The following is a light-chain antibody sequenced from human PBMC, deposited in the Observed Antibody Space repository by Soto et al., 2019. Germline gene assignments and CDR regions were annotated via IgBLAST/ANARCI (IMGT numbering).Light chain of an antibody. Sequence: DIQMTQSPSSLSASVGDRVTITFRASQAISNNLAWFQQKPGKAPKSLMYAASRLHSGVPLKFSGSGSGTEFTLTISSLQPEDFATYYCQQYNSYPPTFGGGTKVEIK. J-gene: IGKJ4*01. V-gene: IGKV1-16*02. CDR3: QQYNSYPPT. CDR1: QAISNN. CDR2: AAS.